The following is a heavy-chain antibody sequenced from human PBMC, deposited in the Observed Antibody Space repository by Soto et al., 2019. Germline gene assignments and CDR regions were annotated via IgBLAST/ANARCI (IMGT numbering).Heavy chain of an antibody. Sequence: LRLSCAASGFIFSTYAMNWVRQAPGKGLEWVSAISSSGGSTFYAESVRGRFTISRDNSINTLYLQMSGLRTEDTAVYYCAHPRGYGVFDAVDIWGQGTMVTVSS. D-gene: IGHD4-17*01. V-gene: IGHV3-23*01. J-gene: IGHJ3*02. CDR3: AHPRGYGVFDAVDI. CDR2: ISSSGGST. CDR1: GFIFSTYA.